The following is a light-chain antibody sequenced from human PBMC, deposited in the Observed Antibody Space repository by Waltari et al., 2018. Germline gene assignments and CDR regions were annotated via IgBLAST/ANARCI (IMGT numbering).Light chain of an antibody. CDR3: VLYMGSGFWV. Sequence: QTVVTQEPSFSVSPGGTVTLTCGLSSGSVSTSYYPSWYQQTPGQAPRTLIYSTNTRSSGVPDRFSGSSLGDKAALTSTGAQADDESDYYCVLYMGSGFWVFGGGTKLTVL. CDR2: STN. V-gene: IGLV8-61*01. CDR1: SGSVSTSYY. J-gene: IGLJ3*02.